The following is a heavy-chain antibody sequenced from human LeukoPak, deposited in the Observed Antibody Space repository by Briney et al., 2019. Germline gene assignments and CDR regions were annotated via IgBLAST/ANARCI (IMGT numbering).Heavy chain of an antibody. V-gene: IGHV4-59*01. CDR3: AREGDKYANWFDT. D-gene: IGHD2-8*01. CDR1: GGSISSYY. Sequence: PSETLSLTCTVSGGSISSYYWSWIRQPPGKGLEWIGYIYYSGSTNYNPSLKSRVTISVDTSKNQFSLNLSSVTAADTAVYYCAREGDKYANWFDTWGQGTLVTVSS. J-gene: IGHJ5*02. CDR2: IYYSGST.